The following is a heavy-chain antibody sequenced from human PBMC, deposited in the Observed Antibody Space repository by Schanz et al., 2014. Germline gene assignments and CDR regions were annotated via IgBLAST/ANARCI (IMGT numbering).Heavy chain of an antibody. J-gene: IGHJ3*02. Sequence: EVQLVESGGGLVQPGGSLRLSCAASGFAFSAYSMTWVRQAPGKGLEWVSYISSSSSYIYYADSMKGRFTISRDNAKNSLYLEMTSLRGEDTAVYYCARENLNWEAFDIWGQGTVVTVSS. V-gene: IGHV3-21*04. CDR3: ARENLNWEAFDI. D-gene: IGHD7-27*01. CDR2: ISSSSSYI. CDR1: GFAFSAYS.